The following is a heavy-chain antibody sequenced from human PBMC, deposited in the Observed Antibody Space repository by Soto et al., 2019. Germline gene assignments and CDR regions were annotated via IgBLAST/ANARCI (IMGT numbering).Heavy chain of an antibody. D-gene: IGHD6-6*01. V-gene: IGHV3-53*01. CDR1: XFTVSSNY. CDR3: AILSN. CDR2: IYSDGTT. J-gene: IGHJ4*02. Sequence: SLRLACAASXFTVSSNYMNWVRQAPGKGLEWLSIIYSDGTTYYADSVKGRFTISRDNFKNTLYLQMNNLRAEDTAVYYCAILSNWGQGTLVTVSS.